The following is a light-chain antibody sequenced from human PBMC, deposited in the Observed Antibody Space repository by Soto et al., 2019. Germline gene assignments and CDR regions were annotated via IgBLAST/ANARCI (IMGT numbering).Light chain of an antibody. CDR2: EVS. V-gene: IGLV2-8*01. CDR1: SSDVGRYNY. Sequence: QSALTQPPSASGSPGQSVTISCTGTSSDVGRYNYVSWYQQHPGEAPKLMIHEVSKRPSGVPDRFSGSKSGNTASLTISGLQAEDEADYYCSSYAGNNAAVFSGGTKVTVL. J-gene: IGLJ2*01. CDR3: SSYAGNNAAV.